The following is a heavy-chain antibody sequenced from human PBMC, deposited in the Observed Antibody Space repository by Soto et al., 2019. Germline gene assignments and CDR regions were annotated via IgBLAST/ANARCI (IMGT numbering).Heavy chain of an antibody. J-gene: IGHJ6*02. V-gene: IGHV1-18*01. CDR1: GYIFTSYG. D-gene: IGHD2-21*02. CDR2: ISAYNGNT. Sequence: ASVKVSCKASGYIFTSYGISWVRQAPGQGLEWMGWISAYNGNTKYAQKFQGRVTMTRDTPISTAYMELSKLISDDTAVYYCATQFHHCGGDCYRGPYFGMDVWGQGTTVTVSS. CDR3: ATQFHHCGGDCYRGPYFGMDV.